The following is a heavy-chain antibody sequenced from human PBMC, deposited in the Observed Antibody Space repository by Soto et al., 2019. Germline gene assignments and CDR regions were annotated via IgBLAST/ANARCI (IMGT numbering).Heavy chain of an antibody. CDR2: ISSSSSTI. V-gene: IGHV3-48*01. CDR1: GFTFSSYS. CDR3: ARLYSSSFDY. Sequence: VQLVESGGGLVQPGGSLRLSCAASGFTFSSYSMNWVRQAPGKGLEWVSYISSSSSTIYYADSVKGRFTISRDNAKSSLYLQMNSLRAEDTAVYYCARLYSSSFDYWGQGALVTVSS. D-gene: IGHD6-13*01. J-gene: IGHJ4*02.